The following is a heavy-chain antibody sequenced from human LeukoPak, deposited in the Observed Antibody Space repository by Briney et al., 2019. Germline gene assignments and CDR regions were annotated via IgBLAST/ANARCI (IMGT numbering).Heavy chain of an antibody. J-gene: IGHJ6*03. CDR2: ISGYGGNT. V-gene: IGHV1-18*01. Sequence: GASVKVSCKASGYTFTNYGISWVRQAPGQGLEWMGWISGYGGNTDYVQKLQGRVTVTTDTSTSTAYMELRSLRSDDTAVYYCARALGSWHYMDVWGKGTTVTVSS. CDR1: GYTFTNYG. D-gene: IGHD6-13*01. CDR3: ARALGSWHYMDV.